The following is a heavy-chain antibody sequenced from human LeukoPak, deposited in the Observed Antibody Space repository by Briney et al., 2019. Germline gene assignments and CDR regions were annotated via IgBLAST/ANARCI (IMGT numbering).Heavy chain of an antibody. J-gene: IGHJ4*02. D-gene: IGHD5-18*01. CDR2: ISSDGVTT. Sequence: GGSLRLSCPASGFTFSSYAMHWVRQAPGKGLEYVSAISSDGVTTYYADSVKGRFTISRDNSKNTLYLQMSSLRAEDTAVYYCVKAMATYGYRVPFDYWGQGTLVTVSS. V-gene: IGHV3-64D*09. CDR1: GFTFSSYA. CDR3: VKAMATYGYRVPFDY.